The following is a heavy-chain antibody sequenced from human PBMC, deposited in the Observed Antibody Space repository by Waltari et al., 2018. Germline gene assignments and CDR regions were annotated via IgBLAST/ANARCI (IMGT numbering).Heavy chain of an antibody. Sequence: HVPLQESGPRLVKPSETLSLTCAVSGYSISIGYYCGWIRQTPGKGLEWIGSIYHSGSTYYNPSLKSRVTISVDTSKNQFSLKLSSVTAADTAVYYCARHHRLSSGWYAYFDYWGQGTLVTVSS. CDR3: ARHHRLSSGWYAYFDY. CDR1: GYSISIGYY. J-gene: IGHJ4*02. V-gene: IGHV4-38-2*01. D-gene: IGHD6-19*01. CDR2: IYHSGST.